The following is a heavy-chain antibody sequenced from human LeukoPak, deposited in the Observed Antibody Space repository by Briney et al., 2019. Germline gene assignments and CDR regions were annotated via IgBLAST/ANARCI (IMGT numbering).Heavy chain of an antibody. D-gene: IGHD3-22*01. J-gene: IGHJ6*02. V-gene: IGHV4-59*01. CDR2: IYYSGST. CDR3: AREVRYYDSSGYFFYYGMDV. CDR1: GGSFSGYY. Sequence: SETLSLTCAVYGGSFSGYYWSWIRQPPGKGLEWIGYIYYSGSTNYNPSLKSRVTISVDTSKNQFSLKLSSVTAADTAVYYCAREVRYYDSSGYFFYYGMDVWGQGTTVTVSS.